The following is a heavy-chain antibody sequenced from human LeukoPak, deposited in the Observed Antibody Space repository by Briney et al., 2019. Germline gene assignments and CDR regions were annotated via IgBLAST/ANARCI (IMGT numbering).Heavy chain of an antibody. CDR3: ARDDSSGYHDY. CDR2: ISAYNGNT. V-gene: IGHV1-18*01. Sequence: ASVKASCKASGYTFTSYGISWVRQAPGQGLEWMGWISAYNGNTSYAQKLQGRVTMTTDTSTSTAYMELRSLRSDDTAVYYCARDDSSGYHDYWGQGTLVTVSS. CDR1: GYTFTSYG. J-gene: IGHJ4*02. D-gene: IGHD3-22*01.